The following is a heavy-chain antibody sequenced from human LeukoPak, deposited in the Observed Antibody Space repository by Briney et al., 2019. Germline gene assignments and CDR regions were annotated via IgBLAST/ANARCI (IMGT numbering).Heavy chain of an antibody. CDR3: AREQNYYDSSGLDY. CDR2: IYSGGST. V-gene: IGHV3-66*01. CDR1: GFTVSSNY. J-gene: IGHJ4*02. Sequence: GGSLRLSCAASGFTVSSNYMSWVRQAPGKGLEWVSVIYSGGSTYYADSVKGRFTISRDNSKNTLYLQMNSLRAEDTAVYYCAREQNYYDSSGLDYWGQGTLVTVSS. D-gene: IGHD3-22*01.